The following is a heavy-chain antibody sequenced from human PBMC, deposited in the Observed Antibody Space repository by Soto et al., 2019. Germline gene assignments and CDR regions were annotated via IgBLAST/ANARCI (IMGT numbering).Heavy chain of an antibody. J-gene: IGHJ4*02. Sequence: ASVKVSCKASGYTFTSYYMHWVRQAPGQGLEWMGIINPSGGSTSYAQKFQGRVTMTRNTSISTAYMELSSLRSEDTAVYYCAREYYYGSGSYYAIDYWGQGTLVTVSS. CDR3: AREYYYGSGSYYAIDY. V-gene: IGHV1-46*01. D-gene: IGHD3-10*01. CDR2: INPSGGST. CDR1: GYTFTSYY.